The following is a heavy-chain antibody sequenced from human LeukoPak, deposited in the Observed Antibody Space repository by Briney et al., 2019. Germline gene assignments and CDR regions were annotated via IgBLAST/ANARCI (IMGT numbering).Heavy chain of an antibody. J-gene: IGHJ4*02. CDR3: ARRGDGGRSFDY. CDR2: IYGGGNT. V-gene: IGHV3-53*01. Sequence: GSLGLSCAASGFTVGSSYMNWVRQAPGKGLEWVSLIYGGGNTYYADSVKGRFTISRDNSKNTLYLQMNSLRAEDTAVYYCARRGDGGRSFDYWGQGTLVTVSS. D-gene: IGHD4-23*01. CDR1: GFTVGSSY.